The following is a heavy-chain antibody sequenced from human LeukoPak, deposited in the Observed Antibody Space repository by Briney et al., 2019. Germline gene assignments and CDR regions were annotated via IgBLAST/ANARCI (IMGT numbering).Heavy chain of an antibody. CDR3: ARAERTGEDY. V-gene: IGHV4-59*01. D-gene: IGHD4-17*01. CDR2: IYYSRST. J-gene: IGHJ4*02. Sequence: SETLSLTCTASGASISSYYWSWIRQPPGKGLVWIGHIYYSRSTNYNPSLKSRVTISVDTSKNQVSLKMNTVTTADTAVYYCARAERTGEDYWGQGTLVTVSS. CDR1: GASISSYY.